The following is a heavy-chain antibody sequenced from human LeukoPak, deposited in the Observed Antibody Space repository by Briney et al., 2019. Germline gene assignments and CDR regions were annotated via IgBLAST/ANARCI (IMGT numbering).Heavy chain of an antibody. CDR2: ISAYNGNT. Sequence: ASVKVSCTASGYTFTSYGISWVRQAPGQGLEWMGWISAYNGNTNYAQKLQGRVTMTTDTSTSTAYMELRSLRSDDTAVYYCARDGSGSYRYYYYGMDVWGQGTTVTVSS. CDR3: ARDGSGSYRYYYYGMDV. V-gene: IGHV1-18*01. D-gene: IGHD3-10*01. CDR1: GYTFTSYG. J-gene: IGHJ6*02.